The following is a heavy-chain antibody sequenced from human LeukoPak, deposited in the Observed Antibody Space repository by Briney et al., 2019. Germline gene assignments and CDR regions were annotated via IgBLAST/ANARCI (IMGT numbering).Heavy chain of an antibody. CDR3: ARNRWLGHFDY. V-gene: IGHV4-34*01. CDR1: GGSFSGYY. CDR2: INHSGST. D-gene: IGHD6-19*01. Sequence: SETLSLTCAVYGGSFSGYYWSWIRQPPGKGLEWIGEINHSGSTNYNPSLKSRVTISVDTSKNKSSLKLSSVTAADTAVYYCARNRWLGHFDYWGQGTLVTVSS. J-gene: IGHJ4*02.